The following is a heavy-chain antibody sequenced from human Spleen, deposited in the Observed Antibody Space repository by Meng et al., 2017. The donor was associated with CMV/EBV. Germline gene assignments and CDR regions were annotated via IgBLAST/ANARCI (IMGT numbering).Heavy chain of an antibody. J-gene: IGHJ4*02. V-gene: IGHV3-30*02. D-gene: IGHD3-16*01. CDR2: IRNDGSDK. CDR1: GFPFRSND. Sequence: CAASGFPFRSNDMHWVRQAPGDGLDWVAFIRNDGSDKYYVESVKGRFTISRDNSKNTLYLQMNSLRPEDTAIYHCVKVGGTSSPFDFWGQGAVVTVSS. CDR3: VKVGGTSSPFDF.